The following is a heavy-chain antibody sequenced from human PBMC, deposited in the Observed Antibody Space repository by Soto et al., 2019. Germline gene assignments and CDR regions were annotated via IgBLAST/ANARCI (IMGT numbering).Heavy chain of an antibody. CDR2: FDPEDGET. D-gene: IGHD1-1*01. CDR1: GHTLTELS. Sequence: QVQQVQSGAEVKKPGASVKVSCKVSGHTLTELSMHWVRQAPGKGLEWMGGFDPEDGETIYAQNFQGRFTMTEDTSTDTAYMELSSLRSEDTAVYYCATAYRLNWNDLLGDWFDPWGQGTLVTVSS. V-gene: IGHV1-24*01. J-gene: IGHJ5*02. CDR3: ATAYRLNWNDLLGDWFDP.